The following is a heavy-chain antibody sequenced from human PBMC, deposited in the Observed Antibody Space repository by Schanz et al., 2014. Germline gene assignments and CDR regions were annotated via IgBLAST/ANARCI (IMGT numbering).Heavy chain of an antibody. J-gene: IGHJ4*02. V-gene: IGHV1-46*01. D-gene: IGHD4-17*01. Sequence: QVQLVQSGAEVKKSGASVKVSCEASGYTFTSYYIHWFRQAPGQGLEWMGLINPSGGSTSYAQKFQGRVTMTRDTSLKTAYMEMTDLKFEDAGLYYCAIHYGDRTLWGQGTLIAVSS. CDR1: GYTFTSYY. CDR3: AIHYGDRTL. CDR2: INPSGGST.